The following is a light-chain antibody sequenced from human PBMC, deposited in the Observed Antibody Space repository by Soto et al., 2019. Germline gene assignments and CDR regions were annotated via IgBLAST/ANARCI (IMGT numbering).Light chain of an antibody. CDR3: QQFYSYPLT. CDR2: DAS. CDR1: QDIGSF. Sequence: AIRMTQSTSSLSASTGDRVAITCRASQDIGSFLAWYQQKPGKAPELLIYDASTLQSGVPSRFGGSGSGTDFTLTISSLQSEDFATYYCQQFYSYPLTFGGGTKVDI. V-gene: IGKV1-8*01. J-gene: IGKJ4*01.